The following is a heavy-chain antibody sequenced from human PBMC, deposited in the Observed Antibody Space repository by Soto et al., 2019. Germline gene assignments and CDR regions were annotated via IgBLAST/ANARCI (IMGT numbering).Heavy chain of an antibody. V-gene: IGHV4-31*03. J-gene: IGHJ4*02. Sequence: QVQLQESGPGLVKPSQTLSLTCTVSGGSISSGGYYWSWIRQHPGKGLEWIGYIYYSGSTYYNPSLKSRVTITVDTSNNQFSLKLSPVTAADTAVYYCARDPDGDYYCDYWGQGTLFTVSS. D-gene: IGHD4-17*01. CDR2: IYYSGST. CDR1: GGSISSGGYY. CDR3: ARDPDGDYYCDY.